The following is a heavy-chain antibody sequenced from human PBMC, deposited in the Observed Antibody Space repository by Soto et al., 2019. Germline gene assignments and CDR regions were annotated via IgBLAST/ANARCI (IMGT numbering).Heavy chain of an antibody. CDR1: GGSLRNYF. D-gene: IGHD6-13*01. CDR2: IHYSGTT. CDR3: AAGEASSRNLAPYYLDF. J-gene: IGHJ4*02. Sequence: LSLPCTVSGGSLRNYFWTWIRQPPGKGLEWIGYIHYSGTTSFFPSYNPSLRSRVTISEDTSKNQFSLKLLSVTTADTAVYFCAAGEASSRNLAPYYLDFWGQGTLVTVSS. V-gene: IGHV4-59*01.